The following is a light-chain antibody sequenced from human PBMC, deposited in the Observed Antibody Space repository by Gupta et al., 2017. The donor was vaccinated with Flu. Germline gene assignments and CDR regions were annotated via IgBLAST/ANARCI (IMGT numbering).Light chain of an antibody. V-gene: IGLV1-47*01. J-gene: IGLJ1*01. CDR3: ASWNEGLTNLEV. CDR1: SSNIERNF. CDR2: ESE. Sequence: QSLLTPPPSASGTPGQRVTISCSGSSSNIERNFVYWYQRLPGKAPKLLILESEQRPSGVPDRFSGSKSGTSVTLTISGLQSEDEADYFCASWNEGLTNLEVFGTGTNVTVL.